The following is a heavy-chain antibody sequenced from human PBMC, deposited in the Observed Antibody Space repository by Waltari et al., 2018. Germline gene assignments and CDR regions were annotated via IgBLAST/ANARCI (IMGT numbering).Heavy chain of an antibody. Sequence: QVQLVESGGGVVQPGGSLRLSCITSVFPFANFGKHWFPQTPGKGLEWVAFISYDGSTTYYADSVKGRFTISRDTSKNTVFLQMSSLRAEDTAVYYCAKDSAFRYNLYANYYFEFWGQGTLVTVSS. V-gene: IGHV3-30*18. D-gene: IGHD1-20*01. CDR3: AKDSAFRYNLYANYYFEF. CDR1: VFPFANFG. J-gene: IGHJ4*02. CDR2: ISYDGSTT.